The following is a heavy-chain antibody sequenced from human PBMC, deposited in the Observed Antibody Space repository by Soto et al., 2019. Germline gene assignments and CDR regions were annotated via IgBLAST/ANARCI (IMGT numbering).Heavy chain of an antibody. V-gene: IGHV4-34*01. CDR3: ARRWGYGSGSYYNRANYYYYYYMDV. J-gene: IGHJ6*03. Sequence: SETLSLTCAVYGGSFSGYYWSWIRQPPGKGLEWIGENNHSGSTNYNPSLKSRVTISVDTSKNQFSLKLSSVTAADTAVYYCARRWGYGSGSYYNRANYYYYYYMDVWGKGTTVTVSS. D-gene: IGHD3-10*01. CDR1: GGSFSGYY. CDR2: NNHSGST.